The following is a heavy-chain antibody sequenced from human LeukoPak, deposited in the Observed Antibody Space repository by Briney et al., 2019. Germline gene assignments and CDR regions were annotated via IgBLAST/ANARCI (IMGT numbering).Heavy chain of an antibody. V-gene: IGHV4-59*01. D-gene: IGHD6-19*01. CDR1: GGSISGSY. J-gene: IGHJ5*02. Sequence: SETLSLTCSVSGGSISGSYWNWIRQPPGKGLEWIGYVSYSGSTNYNPSLKSRVTISVDTSKNQFSLKLSSVTAADTAVYYCAREASSGPYNWFDPWGQGTLVTVSS. CDR3: AREASSGPYNWFDP. CDR2: VSYSGST.